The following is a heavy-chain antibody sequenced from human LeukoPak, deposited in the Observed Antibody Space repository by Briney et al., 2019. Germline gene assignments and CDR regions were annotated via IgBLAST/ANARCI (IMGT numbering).Heavy chain of an antibody. CDR1: GLRFSNYG. J-gene: IGHJ3*02. V-gene: IGHV3-30*02. CDR2: IRFDGSSK. D-gene: IGHD5-18*01. Sequence: GGSLRLSCAASGLRFSNYGMHWVRQAPGKGLEWVAFIRFDGSSKYFADSVKGRFIISRDNFQNALILQMNNLKVEDTAVYYCAKVRVDTAMVDAFDIWGQGTRVVVSS. CDR3: AKVRVDTAMVDAFDI.